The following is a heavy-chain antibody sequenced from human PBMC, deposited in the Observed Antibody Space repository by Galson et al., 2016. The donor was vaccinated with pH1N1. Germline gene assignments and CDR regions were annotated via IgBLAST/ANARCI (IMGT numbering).Heavy chain of an antibody. Sequence: QSGAEVKKPGESLKISRKGSGYRFTNSWIGWVRQMPGKGLEWMGIIYLGGSLIRYRPSFQGQVTISADKSINIVYLEWSSLKASDTATYYCARQNDYGDYRGDAFDIWGQGTMVTVSS. D-gene: IGHD4-17*01. CDR2: IYLGGSLI. CDR3: ARQNDYGDYRGDAFDI. J-gene: IGHJ3*02. CDR1: GYRFTNSW. V-gene: IGHV5-51*01.